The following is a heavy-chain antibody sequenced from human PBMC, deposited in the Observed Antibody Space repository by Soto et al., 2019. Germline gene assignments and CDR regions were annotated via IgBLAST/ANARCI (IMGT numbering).Heavy chain of an antibody. CDR3: TTDPGVRGVIITY. J-gene: IGHJ4*02. CDR2: IKSKTDGGTT. CDR1: GFTFSNAW. D-gene: IGHD3-10*01. Sequence: EVQLVESGGGLVKPGGSLRLSCAASGFTFSNAWMSWVRQAPGKGLEWVGRIKSKTDGGTTDYAAPVKGRFTISRDDSKNTLYLQMNSLKTEDTAVYYCTTDPGVRGVIITYWGQGTLVTVSS. V-gene: IGHV3-15*01.